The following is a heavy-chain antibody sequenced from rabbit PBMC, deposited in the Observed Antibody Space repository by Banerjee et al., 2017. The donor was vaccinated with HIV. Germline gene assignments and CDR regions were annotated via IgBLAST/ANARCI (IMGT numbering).Heavy chain of an antibody. CDR2: IYNGDGST. Sequence: QEQLVESGGGLVQPEGSLTLTCKASGSDISSNAMCWVRQAPGKGLEWIGSIYNGDGSTYYANWAKGRFTISKTSSTTVTLQMTSLTAADTATYFCARGWITMTMNLWGPGTLVTVS. D-gene: IGHD2-1*01. CDR3: ARGWITMTMNL. V-gene: IGHV1S47*01. J-gene: IGHJ4*01. CDR1: GSDISSNA.